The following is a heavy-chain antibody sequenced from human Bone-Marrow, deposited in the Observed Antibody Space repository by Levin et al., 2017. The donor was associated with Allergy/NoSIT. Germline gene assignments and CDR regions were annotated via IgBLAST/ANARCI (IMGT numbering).Heavy chain of an antibody. Sequence: PGGSLRLSCAASGFTFSSYAMSWVRQAPGKGLEWVSAISGSGGSTYYADSVKGRFTISRDNSKNTLYLQMNSLRAEDTAVYYCAKDIRGIAVAVTGFGFDPWGQGTLVTVSS. CDR1: GFTFSSYA. J-gene: IGHJ5*02. CDR2: ISGSGGST. CDR3: AKDIRGIAVAVTGFGFDP. D-gene: IGHD6-19*01. V-gene: IGHV3-23*01.